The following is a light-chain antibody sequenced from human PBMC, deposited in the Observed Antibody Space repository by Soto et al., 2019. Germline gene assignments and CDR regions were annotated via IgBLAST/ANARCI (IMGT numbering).Light chain of an antibody. CDR1: QDIRSY. V-gene: IGKV1-39*01. J-gene: IGKJ1*01. CDR3: QQGYSTQWT. CDR2: ATS. Sequence: DMQMTQSPSSLSASVGDRVSITCRASQDIRSYLNWYQQKPGKAPELLIYATSNLQSGVPPRFSASGSGTDFTLTISSLQPEDFATYYCQQGYSTQWTSGQGTKVDIK.